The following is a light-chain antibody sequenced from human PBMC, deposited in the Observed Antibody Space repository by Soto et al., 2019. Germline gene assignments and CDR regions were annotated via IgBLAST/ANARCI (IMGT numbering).Light chain of an antibody. J-gene: IGKJ1*01. CDR1: QSLSSAF. CDR2: SAS. V-gene: IGKV3-20*01. Sequence: DIVLTPSPGTLSLSPGQRATLSCRASQSLSSAFLAWYQQKPGQAPRLLICSASSRATGVPDRFSGSGSGTDFTLTISRLEPEDFAVYYCQQCGSSPETFGQGTKVDIK. CDR3: QQCGSSPET.